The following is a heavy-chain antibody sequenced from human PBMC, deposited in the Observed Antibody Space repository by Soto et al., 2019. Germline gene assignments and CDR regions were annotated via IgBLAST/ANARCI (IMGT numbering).Heavy chain of an antibody. CDR2: INTDGSRT. J-gene: IGHJ4*02. Sequence: VQLVESGGGLVQPGGSLRLSCAASGFTFSSNWMHWVRRVPGRGLVWVSRINTDGSRTSYEDSVEGRFTISRDNAKNTVYLQMSSLRAEDTAVYYCARVGEGFWGQGTLVTVSS. CDR1: GFTFSSNW. D-gene: IGHD2-21*01. V-gene: IGHV3-74*01. CDR3: ARVGEGF.